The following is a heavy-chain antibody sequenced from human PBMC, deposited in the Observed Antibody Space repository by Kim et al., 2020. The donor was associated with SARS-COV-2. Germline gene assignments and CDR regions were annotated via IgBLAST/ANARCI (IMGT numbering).Heavy chain of an antibody. J-gene: IGHJ4*02. Sequence: QKFQGRVTRPRDTSASTAYMELSSLRSEDTAVYYCASSGATPGRYYFDYWGQGTLVTVSS. D-gene: IGHD1-26*01. CDR3: ASSGATPGRYYFDY. V-gene: IGHV1-3*01.